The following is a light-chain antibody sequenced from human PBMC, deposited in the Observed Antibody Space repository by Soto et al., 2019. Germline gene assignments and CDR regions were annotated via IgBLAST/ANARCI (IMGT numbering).Light chain of an antibody. J-gene: IGLJ3*02. CDR3: SSYAGYNNLEL. V-gene: IGLV2-8*01. Sequence: QSALTQPPSASGSPGQSVTISCTGTSRDVGDYNYVSWYQQHPGKAPKLIIYDVTKRPSGVPDRFSGSKSGNTASLTVSGLQAEDEADHYCSSYAGYNNLELFGGGTKLTVL. CDR2: DVT. CDR1: SRDVGDYNY.